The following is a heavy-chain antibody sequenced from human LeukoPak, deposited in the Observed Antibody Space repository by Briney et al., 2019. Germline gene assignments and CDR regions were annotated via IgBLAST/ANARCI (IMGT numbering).Heavy chain of an antibody. V-gene: IGHV1-2*02. CDR1: GYTFTGHY. J-gene: IGHJ6*03. Sequence: GASVTVSCMASGYTFTGHYMHWVRQAPGQGLEWMGWINPNSGGTKYAQKFQGRVTMTRDTSISTAYMEVSRLRSDDSAVYYCARVPAVPHPYYYMDVWGKGTTVIVSS. CDR2: INPNSGGT. D-gene: IGHD6-19*01. CDR3: ARVPAVPHPYYYMDV.